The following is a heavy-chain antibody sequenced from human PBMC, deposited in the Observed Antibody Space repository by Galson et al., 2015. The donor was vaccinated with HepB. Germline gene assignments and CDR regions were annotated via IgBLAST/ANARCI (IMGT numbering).Heavy chain of an antibody. CDR2: INAGNGNT. D-gene: IGHD6-6*01. CDR1: GYTFTSYA. V-gene: IGHV1-3*01. J-gene: IGHJ6*03. Sequence: SVKVSCKASGYTFTSYAMHWVRQAPGQRLEWMGWINAGNGNTKYSQKFQGRVTITRDTSASTAYMELSSLRSEDTAVYYCAREGSIAAPPGIYYYYMDVWGKGTTVTVSS. CDR3: AREGSIAAPPGIYYYYMDV.